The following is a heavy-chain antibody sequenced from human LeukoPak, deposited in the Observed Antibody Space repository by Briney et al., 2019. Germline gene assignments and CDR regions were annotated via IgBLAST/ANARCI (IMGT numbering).Heavy chain of an antibody. V-gene: IGHV3-21*01. D-gene: IGHD1-1*01. CDR3: AREVVERSAYYYMDV. CDR2: ISSSSSYI. J-gene: IGHJ6*03. Sequence: GGSLRLSCAASGFTFSSYSMNWVRQAPGKGLEWVSSISSSSSYIYYADSVKGRFTISRDNAKNSLYLQMNSLIAEDTAVYYCAREVVERSAYYYMDVWGKGTTVTVSS. CDR1: GFTFSSYS.